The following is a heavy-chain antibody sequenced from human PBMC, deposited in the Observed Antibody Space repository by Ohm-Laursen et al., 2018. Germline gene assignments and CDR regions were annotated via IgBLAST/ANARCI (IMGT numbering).Heavy chain of an antibody. V-gene: IGHV3-23*01. CDR2: ISGSGGST. Sequence: SLRLSCTASGFTFSSYAMSWVRQAPGKGLEWVSAISGSGGSTYYADSVKGRFTISRDNSKNTLYLQMNSLRAEDTAVYYCAKAPPYCSSTSCEFDYWGQGTLVTVSS. CDR1: GFTFSSYA. D-gene: IGHD2-2*01. J-gene: IGHJ4*02. CDR3: AKAPPYCSSTSCEFDY.